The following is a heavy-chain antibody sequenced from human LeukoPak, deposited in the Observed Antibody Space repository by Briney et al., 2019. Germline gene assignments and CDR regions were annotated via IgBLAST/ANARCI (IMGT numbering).Heavy chain of an antibody. J-gene: IGHJ3*01. D-gene: IGHD6-13*01. CDR3: ARAGGYSSSWYEDAFDV. CDR2: IYYSGNT. Sequence: SETLSLTCTVSGGSIRSGGSYWSWIRPPPGKGLEWIGYIYYSGNTYYNPSLKCRITISIDTSKNHFSLKLSSVSAADTAVYFCARAGGYSSSWYEDAFDVWGQGTKVTVSS. CDR1: GGSIRSGGSY. V-gene: IGHV4-31*03.